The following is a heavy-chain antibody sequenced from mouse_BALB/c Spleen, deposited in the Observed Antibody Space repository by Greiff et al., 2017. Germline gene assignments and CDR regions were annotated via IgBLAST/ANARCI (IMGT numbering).Heavy chain of an antibody. Sequence: EVKLLESGPGLVKPSQSLSLTCTVTGYSITSDYAWNWIRQFPGNKLEWMGYISYSGSTSYNPSLKSRISITRDTSKNQFFLQLNSVTTEDTATYYCARDDGYPGGFAYWGQGTLVTVSA. CDR3: ARDDGYPGGFAY. V-gene: IGHV3-2*02. CDR1: GYSITSDYA. CDR2: ISYSGST. D-gene: IGHD2-3*01. J-gene: IGHJ3*01.